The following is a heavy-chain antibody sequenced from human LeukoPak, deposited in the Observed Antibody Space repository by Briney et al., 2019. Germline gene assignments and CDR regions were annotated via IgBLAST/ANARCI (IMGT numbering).Heavy chain of an antibody. D-gene: IGHD3-9*01. CDR3: AKVDDISAGFDY. CDR2: ISYDGSNK. Sequence: GRSLRLSCAASGFTFSSYGMHWVRQAPGKGLEWVAVISYDGSNKYYADSVKGRFTISRDNSKNTLYLQMNSLRAEDTAVYYCAKVDDISAGFDYWGQGTLVTVSS. CDR1: GFTFSSYG. J-gene: IGHJ4*02. V-gene: IGHV3-30*18.